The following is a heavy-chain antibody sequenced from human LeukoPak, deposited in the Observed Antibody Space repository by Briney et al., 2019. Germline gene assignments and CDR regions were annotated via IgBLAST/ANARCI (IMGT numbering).Heavy chain of an antibody. D-gene: IGHD6-19*01. J-gene: IGHJ4*02. Sequence: GGSLRLSCAASGLTFTDFAMNWARQAPGKGLEWVAAISGRGQSTYYADSVKGRFTISRDSSKNTLYLQINSLRAEDTAVYYCARTRELRQWLIPFDYWGQGTLVTVSS. CDR3: ARTRELRQWLIPFDY. CDR1: GLTFTDFA. CDR2: ISGRGQST. V-gene: IGHV3-23*01.